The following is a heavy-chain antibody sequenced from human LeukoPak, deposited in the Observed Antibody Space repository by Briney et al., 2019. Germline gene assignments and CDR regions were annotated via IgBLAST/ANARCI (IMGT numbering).Heavy chain of an antibody. CDR3: ARSTFSSNWNL. CDR2: MYYSGSA. CDR1: GGSITDYY. J-gene: IGHJ4*02. V-gene: IGHV4-59*08. Sequence: PSETLSLTCTVSGGSITDYYWSWIRHSSGKGLEWIGYMYYSGSAYYSPSLKTRVTISVDTSKNQFSLKLTSVTAADTAVYYCARSTFSSNWNLWGQGTLVTVSS. D-gene: IGHD6-13*01.